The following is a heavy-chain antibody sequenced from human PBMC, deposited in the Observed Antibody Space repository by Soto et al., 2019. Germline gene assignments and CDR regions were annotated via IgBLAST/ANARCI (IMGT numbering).Heavy chain of an antibody. V-gene: IGHV1-18*01. CDR2: ISAYNGNT. J-gene: IGHJ6*02. D-gene: IGHD2-2*01. CDR3: ARDLVPAALGDYYYGMDV. CDR1: GYTFTSYG. Sequence: GASVKVSCKASGYTFTSYGISWVRQAPGQGLEWMGWISAYNGNTNYAQKLQGRVTMTTDTSTSTAYMELRSLRSDDTAVYYCARDLVPAALGDYYYGMDVWGQGTTVTVSS.